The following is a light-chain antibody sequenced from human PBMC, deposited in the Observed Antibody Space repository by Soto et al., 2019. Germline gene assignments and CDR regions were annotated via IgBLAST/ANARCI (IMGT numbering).Light chain of an antibody. Sequence: EIVMTQSPATLSVSPGERATLSCRATESVSSNLAWYQQTPGQAPRLLIYAASTRATGIPARFSGSGSGTEFTLTISSLQPEDVAVYYCQQYDNWPPWTFGQGTKVEVK. CDR3: QQYDNWPPWT. CDR2: AAS. V-gene: IGKV3-15*01. CDR1: ESVSSN. J-gene: IGKJ1*01.